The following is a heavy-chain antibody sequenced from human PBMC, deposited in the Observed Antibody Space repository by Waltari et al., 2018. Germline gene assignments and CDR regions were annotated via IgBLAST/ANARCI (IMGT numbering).Heavy chain of an antibody. J-gene: IGHJ4*02. CDR3: ARPSVAARLGSLDY. CDR1: RGSFSAYH. V-gene: IGHV4-34*01. Sequence: QVQLQQWGAGLLKPSENLSLSCSVSRGSFSAYHWTWIRQSPGKGLEWIGEIDHKGVAYYNPSLKGRVTISVDTSKNQFSLNLTSVTATDTAVYFCARPSVAARLGSLDYWGQGALVTVSS. CDR2: IDHKGVA. D-gene: IGHD3-16*01.